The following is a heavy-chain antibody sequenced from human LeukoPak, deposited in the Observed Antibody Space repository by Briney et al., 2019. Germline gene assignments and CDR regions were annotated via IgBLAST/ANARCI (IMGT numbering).Heavy chain of an antibody. CDR2: IRGSDGST. CDR3: AKDVFGDYGGLDY. CDR1: GFTLSTYA. V-gene: IGHV3-23*01. Sequence: GGSLRLSCAASGFTLSTYALSWVRQAPGKGPEWVSSIRGSDGSTYYADSVKGRFAISRDNSKNTLYLQMNSLRAEDTAVYYCAKDVFGDYGGLDYWGQGTLVTVSS. D-gene: IGHD4-23*01. J-gene: IGHJ4*02.